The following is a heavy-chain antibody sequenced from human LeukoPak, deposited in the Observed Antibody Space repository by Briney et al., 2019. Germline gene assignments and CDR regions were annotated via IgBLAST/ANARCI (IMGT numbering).Heavy chain of an antibody. V-gene: IGHV4-39*07. CDR1: GGSISTSSYY. CDR3: ARGDTTGAFDI. D-gene: IGHD5-18*01. CDR2: IYYSGST. Sequence: SETLSLTCTVSGGSISTSSYYWGWIRQPPGKGLECIGNIYYSGSTYYNPSLKSRVTISVDTSKNQFSLKLSSVTAADTAVYYCARGDTTGAFDIWGQGTMATVSS. J-gene: IGHJ3*02.